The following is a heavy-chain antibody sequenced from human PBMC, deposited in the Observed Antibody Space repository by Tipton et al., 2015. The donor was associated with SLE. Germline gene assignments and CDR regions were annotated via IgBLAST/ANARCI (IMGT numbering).Heavy chain of an antibody. CDR2: IYDTGNT. D-gene: IGHD7-27*01. V-gene: IGHV4-39*07. CDR3: ARTWGSGIPGAFDI. CDR1: GGSISSSSYY. J-gene: IGHJ3*02. Sequence: TLSLTCTVSGGSISSSSYYWGWIRQPPGKGLEWIGSIYDTGNTYYNPSLQSRVTISEDTSKNQFSLKLSSVTAADTAVYYCARTWGSGIPGAFDIWGQGTVVTVSS.